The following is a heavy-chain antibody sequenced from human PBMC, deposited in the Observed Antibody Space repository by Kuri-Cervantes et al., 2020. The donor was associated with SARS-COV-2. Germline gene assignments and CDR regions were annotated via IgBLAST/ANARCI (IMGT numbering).Heavy chain of an antibody. Sequence: ASVKVSCKISGYTLTELTMHWVRQAPGKGLEWMGAFDPEDDERVYAQNFQGRVTMTEDTSTDTAYMELSSLRSEDTAVYYCATAPGLPSGSINWFDPWGQGTLVTVSS. V-gene: IGHV1-24*01. CDR1: GYTLTELT. CDR3: ATAPGLPSGSINWFDP. D-gene: IGHD3-10*01. CDR2: FDPEDDER. J-gene: IGHJ5*02.